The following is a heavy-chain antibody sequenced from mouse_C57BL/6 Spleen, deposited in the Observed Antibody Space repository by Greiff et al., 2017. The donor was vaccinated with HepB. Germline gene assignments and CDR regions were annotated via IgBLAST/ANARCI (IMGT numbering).Heavy chain of an antibody. CDR2: IWGVGST. V-gene: IGHV2-6*01. J-gene: IGHJ4*01. CDR3: ASLYDGYSPYAMDY. D-gene: IGHD2-3*01. CDR1: GFSLTSYG. Sequence: VKLMESGPGLVAPSQSLSITCTVSGFSLTSYGVDWVRQSPGKGLEWLGVIWGVGSTNYNSALKSRLSISKDNSKSQVFLKMNSLQTDDTAMYYCASLYDGYSPYAMDYWGQGTSVTVSS.